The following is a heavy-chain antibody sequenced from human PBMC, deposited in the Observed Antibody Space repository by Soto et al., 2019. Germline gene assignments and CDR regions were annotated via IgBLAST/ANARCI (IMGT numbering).Heavy chain of an antibody. J-gene: IGHJ6*02. D-gene: IGHD2-15*01. CDR3: ARYFAGGTRDYGVDS. CDR1: GYTFTTYW. V-gene: IGHV5-51*01. Sequence: PGESLKISCKGSGYTFTTYWVGWVRQMHGKGLEWMGIIYPGDSDTRYRPSFKGQVTISADKSISTAYLQWSSLKASDNDMYYCARYFAGGTRDYGVDSWGQGTPVTVSS. CDR2: IYPGDSDT.